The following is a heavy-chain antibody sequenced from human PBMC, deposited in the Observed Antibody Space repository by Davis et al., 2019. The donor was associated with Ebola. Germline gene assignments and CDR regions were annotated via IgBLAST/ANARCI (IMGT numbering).Heavy chain of an antibody. CDR3: ARDGGEYYYDSSADDAFDI. Sequence: PSETLSLTCTVSGGSISSYYWSWIRQPAGKGLEWIGRIYTSGSTNYNPSLKSRVTMSVDTSKNQFSLKLSSVTAADTAVYYCARDGGEYYYDSSADDAFDIWGQGTMVTVSS. V-gene: IGHV4-4*07. J-gene: IGHJ3*02. CDR1: GGSISSYY. D-gene: IGHD3-22*01. CDR2: IYTSGST.